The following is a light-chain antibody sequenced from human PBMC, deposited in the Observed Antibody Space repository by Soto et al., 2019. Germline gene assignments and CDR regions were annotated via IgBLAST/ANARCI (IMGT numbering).Light chain of an antibody. V-gene: IGKV1-5*01. CDR2: DAS. CDR1: QTISTW. CDR3: QQSETYPLT. J-gene: IGKJ5*01. Sequence: DIHMTQSPSTLSASVVDRVTITCRASQTISTWLAWYQHKPGKAPNLLIYDASTLMSGVPSRFSGSGSGTEFTLTISSLQPGDFATYYCQQSETYPLTFGQGTRLEIK.